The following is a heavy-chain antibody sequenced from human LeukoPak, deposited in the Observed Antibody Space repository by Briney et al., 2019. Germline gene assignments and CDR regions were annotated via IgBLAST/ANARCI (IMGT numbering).Heavy chain of an antibody. D-gene: IGHD2-2*01. CDR2: INHSGST. CDR3: VREAGYQLLLGGFYYMDV. V-gene: IGHV4-34*01. J-gene: IGHJ6*03. CDR1: GGSFSGYY. Sequence: SETLSLTCAVYGGSFSGYYWSWIRQPPGKGLEWIGEINHSGSTNYNPSLKSRVTISVDTSKNQFSLKLSSVTAADTAVYYCVREAGYQLLLGGFYYMDVWGEGTTVTVSS.